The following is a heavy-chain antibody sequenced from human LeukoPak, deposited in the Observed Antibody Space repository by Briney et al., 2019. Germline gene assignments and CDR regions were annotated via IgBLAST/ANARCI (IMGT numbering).Heavy chain of an antibody. CDR2: ISYDGSNK. Sequence: PGGSLRLSCAASGFTFSSYAMHWVRQAPGKGLEWVAVISYDGSNKYYADSVKGRFTISRDNSKNTLYLQMNSLRAEDTAVYYCARAYGRCITMIVVAPNDYWGQGTLVTVSS. CDR3: ARAYGRCITMIVVAPNDY. J-gene: IGHJ4*02. D-gene: IGHD3-22*01. V-gene: IGHV3-30-3*01. CDR1: GFTFSSYA.